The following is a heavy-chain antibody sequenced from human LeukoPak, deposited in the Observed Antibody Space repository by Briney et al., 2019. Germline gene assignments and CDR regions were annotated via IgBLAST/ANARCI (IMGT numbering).Heavy chain of an antibody. V-gene: IGHV4-39*07. CDR3: ARDAYDSSGYSFDY. Sequence: SETLSLTCTVSGGSINSGDYYWGWIRQPPGKGLEWIGSIYHSGTTYYNPSLESRVTISVDTSKKQFSLRLSSVTAADTAVYYCARDAYDSSGYSFDYWGQGTLVTVSS. CDR2: IYHSGTT. D-gene: IGHD3-22*01. CDR1: GGSINSGDYY. J-gene: IGHJ4*02.